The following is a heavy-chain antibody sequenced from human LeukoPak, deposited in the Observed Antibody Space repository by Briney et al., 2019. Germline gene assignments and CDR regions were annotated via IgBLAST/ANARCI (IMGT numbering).Heavy chain of an antibody. J-gene: IGHJ3*02. CDR3: AREEAWIQNAFDI. Sequence: GGSLRLSCAASGFTFSSYEMNWVRQAPGKGLEWVSYISSSGSTIYYADSVKGRFTISRDNAKNSLYLQMNSLRAEDTAVYYCAREEAWIQNAFDIWGQGTMVTVSS. CDR2: ISSSGSTI. V-gene: IGHV3-48*03. CDR1: GFTFSSYE. D-gene: IGHD5-18*01.